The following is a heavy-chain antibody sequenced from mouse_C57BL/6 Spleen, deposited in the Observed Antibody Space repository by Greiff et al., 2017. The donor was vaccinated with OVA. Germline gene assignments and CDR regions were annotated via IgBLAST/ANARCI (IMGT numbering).Heavy chain of an antibody. J-gene: IGHJ3*01. CDR3: ASPRTWDGTPFAY. V-gene: IGHV1-81*01. CDR2: IYPRSGNT. Sequence: VQLQQSGAELARPGASVKLSCKASGYTFTSYGISWVKQRTGQGLEWIGEIYPRSGNTYYNEKFKGKATPTADKSSSTAYMELRSLTSEDSAVYFCASPRTWDGTPFAYWGQGTLVTVSA. D-gene: IGHD4-1*01. CDR1: GYTFTSYG.